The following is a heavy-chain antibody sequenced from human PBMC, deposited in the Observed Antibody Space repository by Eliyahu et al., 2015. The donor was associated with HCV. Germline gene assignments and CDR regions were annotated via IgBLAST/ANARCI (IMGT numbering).Heavy chain of an antibody. CDR2: IYTSGST. J-gene: IGHJ4*02. CDR1: GGSISSYY. V-gene: IGHV4-4*07. Sequence: QVQLQESGPGLVKPSETLSLTCTVSGGSISSYYWXWIRQPAGKGLEWIGRIYTSGSTNYNPPLKSRVTMSVDTSKNQFSLKLSSVTAADTAVYYCARDARTDYDSSGYLWYFDYWGQGTLVTVSS. D-gene: IGHD3-22*01. CDR3: ARDARTDYDSSGYLWYFDY.